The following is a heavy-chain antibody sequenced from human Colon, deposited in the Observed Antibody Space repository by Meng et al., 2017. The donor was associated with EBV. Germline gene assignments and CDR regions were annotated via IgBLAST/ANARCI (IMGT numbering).Heavy chain of an antibody. CDR3: AREAQQSGYFDP. Sequence: LRLQESGSGLVKPSQTLSLTCVVSGGSISSGVYSWTWIRQPPGKGLEWIGHIFHSGSTYSNPSLKSRVTISVDRSKNQFSLRLSSVTAADTAVYYCAREAQQSGYFDPWGPGTLVTVSS. J-gene: IGHJ4*02. V-gene: IGHV4-30-2*01. CDR2: IFHSGST. CDR1: GGSISSGVYS. D-gene: IGHD6-13*01.